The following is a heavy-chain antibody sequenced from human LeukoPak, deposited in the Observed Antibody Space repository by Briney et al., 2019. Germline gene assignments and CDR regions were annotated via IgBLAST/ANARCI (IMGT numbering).Heavy chain of an antibody. D-gene: IGHD3-10*01. V-gene: IGHV3-66*01. Sequence: GGSLRLSCAASGFTVNNNYMSWVRQAPGKGLEWVSIIYSGGDTNYADSVKGRLNISRDNSKNTLFLQMNSLRDDDTAVYYCARVDYGSGSYFDLWGQGTLVTVSS. CDR3: ARVDYGSGSYFDL. J-gene: IGHJ4*02. CDR1: GFTVNNNY. CDR2: IYSGGDT.